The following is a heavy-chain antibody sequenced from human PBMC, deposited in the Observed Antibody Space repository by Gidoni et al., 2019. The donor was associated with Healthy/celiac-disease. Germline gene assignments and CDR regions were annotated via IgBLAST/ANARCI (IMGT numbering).Heavy chain of an antibody. D-gene: IGHD1-26*01. Sequence: QVQLVQPGAEVKKPGASVQVSCKASGSTFTSYAMHWVRQATGQRLEWLGWCNAGNGNQKYSQKFQGRVTITRDTSASTAYMELSSMRSEDKAVYYCARSVGVGATFDYWGQGNLVTVSS. J-gene: IGHJ4*02. V-gene: IGHV1-3*01. CDR2: CNAGNGNQ. CDR3: ARSVGVGATFDY. CDR1: GSTFTSYA.